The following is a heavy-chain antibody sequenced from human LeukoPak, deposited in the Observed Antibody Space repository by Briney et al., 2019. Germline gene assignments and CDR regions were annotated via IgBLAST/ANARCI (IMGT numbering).Heavy chain of an antibody. CDR2: IYPGDSDT. D-gene: IGHD3-9*01. CDR3: ARVLRYFDWPGDWFDP. V-gene: IGHV5-51*01. CDR1: GYSFTSYW. J-gene: IGHJ5*02. Sequence: GESLKISCEGSGYSFTSYWIGWVRQMPGKGLEWMGIIYPGDSDTRYSPSFQGQVTISADKSISTAYLQWSSLKASDTAMYYCARVLRYFDWPGDWFDPWGQGTLVTVSS.